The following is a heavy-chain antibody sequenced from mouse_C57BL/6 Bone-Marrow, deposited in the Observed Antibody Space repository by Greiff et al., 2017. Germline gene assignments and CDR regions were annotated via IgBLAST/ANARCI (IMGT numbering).Heavy chain of an antibody. V-gene: IGHV1-81*01. J-gene: IGHJ4*01. CDR1: GYTFTSYG. CDR2: IYPRSGNT. Sequence: QVQLQQSGAELARPGASVKLPCKASGYTFTSYGISWVKQRTGQGLEWIGEIYPRSGNTYYNEKFKGKATLTADKSSSTAYMELRSLTSEDSAVYFCARRDYYGGYAMDYWGQGTSVTVSS. CDR3: ARRDYYGGYAMDY. D-gene: IGHD1-1*01.